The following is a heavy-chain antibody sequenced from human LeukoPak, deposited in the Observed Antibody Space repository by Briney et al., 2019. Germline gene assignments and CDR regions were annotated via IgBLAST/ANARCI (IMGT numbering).Heavy chain of an antibody. J-gene: IGHJ4*02. CDR2: ISYDGSNK. D-gene: IGHD3-22*01. CDR3: AKKGYYDGSGYYMYYFDH. V-gene: IGHV3-30*18. Sequence: PGGSLRLSCAASGFTLSSYSMNWVRQAPGKGLEWVAVISYDGSNKYYADSVKGRFTISRDNSKNTLYLQMNSLRAEDTAVYYCAKKGYYDGSGYYMYYFDHWGQGTLVTVSS. CDR1: GFTLSSYS.